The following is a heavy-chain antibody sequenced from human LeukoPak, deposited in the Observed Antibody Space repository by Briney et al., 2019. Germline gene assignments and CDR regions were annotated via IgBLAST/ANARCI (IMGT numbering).Heavy chain of an antibody. V-gene: IGHV3-23*01. Sequence: GGTLRLSCAASGFTFSIHGMNWVRQAPGKGLEWVSGISPGGEIPYYADSVKGRFTISRDNAKNSLYLQMNSLRAEDTAVYYCAELGITMIGGVWGKGTTVTISS. D-gene: IGHD3-10*02. CDR1: GFTFSIHG. J-gene: IGHJ6*04. CDR2: ISPGGEIP. CDR3: AELGITMIGGV.